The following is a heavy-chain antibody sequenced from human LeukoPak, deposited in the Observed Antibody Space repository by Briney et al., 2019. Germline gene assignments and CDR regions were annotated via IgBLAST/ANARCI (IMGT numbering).Heavy chain of an antibody. J-gene: IGHJ5*02. V-gene: IGHV4-34*01. Sequence: SETLSLTCAVYGGSFSGYYWSWIRQPPGKGLEWIGEINHSGSTNYNPSLKSRVTISVDTSKNQFSLKLSSVTAADTAVYYCARGFMITFGGVIVRPLRRFDPWGQGTLVTVSS. D-gene: IGHD3-16*02. CDR1: GGSFSGYY. CDR3: ARGFMITFGGVIVRPLRRFDP. CDR2: INHSGST.